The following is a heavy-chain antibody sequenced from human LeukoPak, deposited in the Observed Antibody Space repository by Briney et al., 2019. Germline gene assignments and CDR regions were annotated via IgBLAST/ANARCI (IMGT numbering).Heavy chain of an antibody. D-gene: IGHD3-22*01. V-gene: IGHV4-39*01. CDR1: GGSISSSTEY. Sequence: SETLSLTCTVSGGSISSSTEYWDGVRQPPAKGLEWMGSLYYSGSTYFNPSLTRRATLSIATPKHQFSLKLISVTAADTAVYYCARRTQYRSGYHFHYFDYWGQGTLVTVSS. J-gene: IGHJ4*02. CDR2: LYYSGST. CDR3: ARRTQYRSGYHFHYFDY.